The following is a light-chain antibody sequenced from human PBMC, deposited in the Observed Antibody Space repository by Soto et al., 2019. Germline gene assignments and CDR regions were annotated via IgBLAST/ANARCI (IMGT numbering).Light chain of an antibody. Sequence: QSVLTQSPSVSEAPRQRVTISCSGSSSNIGNNAVNWYQQLPGKAPKLLIYYDDLLPSGVSDRFSGSKSGTSASLAISGLQSEDEADYYCAAWDDSLNGPLFGGGTKVTVL. V-gene: IGLV1-36*01. J-gene: IGLJ2*01. CDR2: YDD. CDR3: AAWDDSLNGPL. CDR1: SSNIGNNA.